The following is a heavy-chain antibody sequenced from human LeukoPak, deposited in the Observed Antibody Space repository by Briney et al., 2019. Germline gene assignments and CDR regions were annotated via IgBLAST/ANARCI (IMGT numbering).Heavy chain of an antibody. CDR1: GFTFSSYS. J-gene: IGHJ3*02. V-gene: IGHV3-21*01. CDR2: ISSSSSYI. D-gene: IGHD3-22*01. Sequence: GGSLRLSCAASGFTFSSYSMNWVRQAPGKGLEWVSSISSSSSYIYYADSVKGRFTISRDNAKNSLYLQMNSLRAEDTAVYYCARLPGQGYYDDFVGDAFGIWGQGTMVTVSS. CDR3: ARLPGQGYYDDFVGDAFGI.